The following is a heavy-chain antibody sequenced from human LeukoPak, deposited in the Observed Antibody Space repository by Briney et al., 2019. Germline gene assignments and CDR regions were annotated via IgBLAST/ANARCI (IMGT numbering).Heavy chain of an antibody. Sequence: GGSLRLSCAASGFTFSNFWMGWVRQAPGKGLEWVANIKQDGFEKYYVDSVRGRFTISRDNAKNSLSLQMNSLRAEDTAVYYCARDDCTSTTCSTLGGFSSWGQGTLVTVSS. J-gene: IGHJ5*02. CDR3: ARDDCTSTTCSTLGGFSS. V-gene: IGHV3-7*01. D-gene: IGHD2-2*01. CDR2: IKQDGFEK. CDR1: GFTFSNFW.